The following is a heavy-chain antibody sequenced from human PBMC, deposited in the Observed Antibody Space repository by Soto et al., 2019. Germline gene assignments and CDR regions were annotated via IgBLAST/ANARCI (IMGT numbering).Heavy chain of an antibody. D-gene: IGHD2-21*01. V-gene: IGHV2-5*02. CDR1: GFSLSTTGVG. Sequence: QITLKESGPTLVKPTQTLTLTCTFSGFSLSTTGVGVGWVSQPPGKALEWLALISWDCDKRYSPTLRSRLTTTEDTSKNQVVLTMINMAPVDTATYYCAHRTYGPFHYWGQGTLVTVSS. CDR2: ISWDCDK. J-gene: IGHJ4*02. CDR3: AHRTYGPFHY.